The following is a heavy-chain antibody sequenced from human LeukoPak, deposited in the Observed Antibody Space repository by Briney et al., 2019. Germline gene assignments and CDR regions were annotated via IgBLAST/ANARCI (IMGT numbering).Heavy chain of an antibody. CDR3: AKSGSYYPYFDY. Sequence: PSETLSLTCTVSGGSISTYYWSWIRQPPGKGLEWIGYVYYSGSTNYNPSLKSRVTISVDTSKNQFSLKLSSVTAADTAVYYCAKSGSYYPYFDYWGQGTLVTVSS. J-gene: IGHJ4*02. CDR1: GGSISTYY. D-gene: IGHD1-26*01. V-gene: IGHV4-59*01. CDR2: VYYSGST.